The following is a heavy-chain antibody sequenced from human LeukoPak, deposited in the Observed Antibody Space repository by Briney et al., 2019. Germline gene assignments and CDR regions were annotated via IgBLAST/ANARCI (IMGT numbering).Heavy chain of an antibody. D-gene: IGHD1-1*01. CDR1: GFTFSTYH. J-gene: IGHJ4*02. CDR2: ILPDGSNK. Sequence: PGGSLRLSCAASGFTFSTYHMHWVRQAPGKGLEWVAIILPDGSNKHYADPVKGRFTISRDNSKNTLFLQMNSLRAEDSALYYCAKDLYGHWTFDYWGQGTLVTVSS. CDR3: AKDLYGHWTFDY. V-gene: IGHV3-30*02.